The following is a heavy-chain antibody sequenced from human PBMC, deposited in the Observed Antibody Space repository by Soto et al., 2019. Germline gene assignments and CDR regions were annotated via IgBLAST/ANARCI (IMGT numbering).Heavy chain of an antibody. J-gene: IGHJ6*02. CDR3: AKPLKQWLLQGSGVDV. CDR1: GFSFSEYS. Sequence: PGGSLRLSCAASGFSFSEYSMTWVRQAPGKGLQWVSAISGDTATTHYADSVKGRFTISRDNSRDTLYLQMNSLRVEDTAIYYWAKPLKQWLLQGSGVDVWGQGTPVTVSS. V-gene: IGHV3-23*01. D-gene: IGHD6-19*01. CDR2: ISGDTATT.